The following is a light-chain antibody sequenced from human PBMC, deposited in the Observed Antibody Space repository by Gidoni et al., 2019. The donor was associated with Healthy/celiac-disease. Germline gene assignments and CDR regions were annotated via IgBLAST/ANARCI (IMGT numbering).Light chain of an antibody. Sequence: DIQMTQSPSSLSASVGDRVTITCQASQDISNYLNWYQQKPGEAPKLLIYDASNLETGVPSRFSGSGSGTDFTFTISSLQPEDIATYYCQQYDNLRVITFGQGTRLEIK. CDR1: QDISNY. J-gene: IGKJ5*01. V-gene: IGKV1-33*01. CDR3: QQYDNLRVIT. CDR2: DAS.